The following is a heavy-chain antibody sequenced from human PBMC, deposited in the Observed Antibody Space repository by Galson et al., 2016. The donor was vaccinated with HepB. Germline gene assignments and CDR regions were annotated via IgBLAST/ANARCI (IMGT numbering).Heavy chain of an antibody. Sequence: SETLSLTCTVSGSSINRSTYYWGWLRQSPGKGLEWIGTLYQSGEMYHNPSLKSRITMFVDASKNQFSLNLRSVTAADTAVYYCARLIPDGVPREVRTWVDPWGQGTLVIVSS. CDR1: GSSINRSTYY. D-gene: IGHD2-2*01. CDR3: ARLIPDGVPREVRTWVDP. V-gene: IGHV4-39*01. J-gene: IGHJ5*02. CDR2: LYQSGEM.